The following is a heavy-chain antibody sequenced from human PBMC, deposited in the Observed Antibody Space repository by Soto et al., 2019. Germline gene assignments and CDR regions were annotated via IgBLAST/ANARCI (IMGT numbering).Heavy chain of an antibody. D-gene: IGHD5-18*01. V-gene: IGHV3-30-3*01. CDR1: GFMFSSYS. CDR2: VAYRTNRE. CDR3: TREQDNNYGQFDFDF. Sequence: ESGGGVVQPGKSLKLSCAASGFMFSSYSLHWVRQAPGKGLEWVAAVAYRTNREFYSESVKGRFTVSRDDSRSTAYLQLNSVRPEDTAVYFCTREQDNNYGQFDFDFWGQGTLVTVSS. J-gene: IGHJ4*02.